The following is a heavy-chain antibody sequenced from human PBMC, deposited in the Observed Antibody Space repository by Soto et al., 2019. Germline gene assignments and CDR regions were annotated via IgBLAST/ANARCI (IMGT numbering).Heavy chain of an antibody. V-gene: IGHV1-69*13. D-gene: IGHD4-17*01. CDR3: ARVRSYGGNLIDY. Sequence: SVKFSCKASGGAFSSYAISWVRQAPGQGLEWMGGIIPIFGTANYAQKFQGRVTITADESTSTAYMELSSLRSEDTAVYYCARVRSYGGNLIDYWGQGTLVTVSS. J-gene: IGHJ4*02. CDR2: IIPIFGTA. CDR1: GGAFSSYA.